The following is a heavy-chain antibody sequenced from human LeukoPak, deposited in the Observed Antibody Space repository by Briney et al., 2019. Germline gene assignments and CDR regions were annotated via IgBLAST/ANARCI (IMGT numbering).Heavy chain of an antibody. V-gene: IGHV3-23*01. J-gene: IGHJ4*02. CDR2: ISVSGGST. CDR1: GFTFSSYA. CDR3: AKRNSSWYSIDY. D-gene: IGHD6-13*01. Sequence: GGSLRLSCAASGFTFSSYAMSWVRQAPGKGLEWVSTISVSGGSTYYADSVKGRFTISRDVSKNTLYLQMNSLRAEDTAVYYCAKRNSSWYSIDYWGQGTLVTVSS.